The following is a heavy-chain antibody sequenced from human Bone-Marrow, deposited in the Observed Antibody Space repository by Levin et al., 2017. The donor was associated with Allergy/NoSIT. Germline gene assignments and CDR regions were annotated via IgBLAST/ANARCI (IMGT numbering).Heavy chain of an antibody. V-gene: IGHV4-30-2*01. CDR1: GGSITTPDYS. CDR2: IYQNGDT. D-gene: IGHD3-22*01. Sequence: PSETLSLTCTVSGGSITTPDYSWAWIRQPPGKGLEWIGYIYQNGDTYYNPSLRGRVTMSVDRSRRQFSLILNSVTAADTAVYYCARAPVSYYSDSSAYFSFDIWGQGTEVTVSS. CDR3: ARAPVSYYSDSSAYFSFDI. J-gene: IGHJ3*02.